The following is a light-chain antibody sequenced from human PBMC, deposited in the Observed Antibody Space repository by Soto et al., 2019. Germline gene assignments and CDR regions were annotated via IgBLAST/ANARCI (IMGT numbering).Light chain of an antibody. CDR2: STN. CDR1: SGSVSTSYY. J-gene: IGLJ3*02. CDR3: VLYMGSGIRV. V-gene: IGLV8-61*01. Sequence: QTVVTQEPSFSVSHGGTVTLTCGLSSGSVSTSYYPSWYQQTPGQAPRTLIDSTNTRSSGVPDRFSGSILGNKAALTITGAQADDESDYYCVLYMGSGIRVFGGGTKLTVL.